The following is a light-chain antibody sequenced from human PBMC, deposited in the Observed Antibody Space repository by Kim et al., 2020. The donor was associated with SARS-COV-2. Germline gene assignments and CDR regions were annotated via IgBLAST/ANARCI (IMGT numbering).Light chain of an antibody. Sequence: PASISCRSSQSLLHSNGYNYLDWYLQKPGQSPHLLIYLGSNRASGVPDRFSGSGSGTDFTLKISRVEAEDVGVYYCMQALQTLLTFGGGTKVDIK. CDR3: MQALQTLLT. CDR1: QSLLHSNGYNY. V-gene: IGKV2-28*01. J-gene: IGKJ4*01. CDR2: LGS.